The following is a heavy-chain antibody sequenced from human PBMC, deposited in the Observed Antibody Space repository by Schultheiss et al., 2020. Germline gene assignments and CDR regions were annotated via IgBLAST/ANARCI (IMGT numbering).Heavy chain of an antibody. CDR1: GGSISSYY. D-gene: IGHD6-19*01. V-gene: IGHV4-59*01. Sequence: SETLSLTCTVSGGSISSYYWSWIRQPPGKGLEWVAYIYYSGSTYYNPSLKSRVTISVDTSKNQFSLKLSSVTAADTAVYYCARGGWPNYFDYWGQGTLVTVSS. CDR2: IYYSGST. CDR3: ARGGWPNYFDY. J-gene: IGHJ4*02.